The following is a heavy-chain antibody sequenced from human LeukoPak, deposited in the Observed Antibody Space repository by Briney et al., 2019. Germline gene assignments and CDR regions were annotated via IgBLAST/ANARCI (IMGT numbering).Heavy chain of an antibody. CDR3: ARGGSSMVRGVNWFDP. J-gene: IGHJ5*02. Sequence: ASVKVSCKASGYTFTSYGISWVRQAPGQGLEWMGWISAYNGNTNYAQKLQGRVTMTTDTSTSTAYTELRSLRSDDTAVYYCARGGSSMVRGVNWFDPWGQGTLVTVSS. D-gene: IGHD3-10*01. V-gene: IGHV1-18*01. CDR1: GYTFTSYG. CDR2: ISAYNGNT.